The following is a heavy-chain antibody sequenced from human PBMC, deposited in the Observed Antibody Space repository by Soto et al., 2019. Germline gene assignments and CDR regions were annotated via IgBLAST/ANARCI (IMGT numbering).Heavy chain of an antibody. J-gene: IGHJ1*01. CDR1: GGTFSSYT. CDR2: IIPILGIA. D-gene: IGHD4-17*01. CDR3: ASRPDYGDYEGEYSQH. V-gene: IGHV1-69*02. Sequence: QVQLVQSGAEVKKPGSSVKVSCKASGGTFSSYTISWVRQAPGQGLEWMGRIIPILGIANYAQKFQGRVTITADKSTSTAYMELSSLRSEDTAVYYCASRPDYGDYEGEYSQHWGQGTLVTVSS.